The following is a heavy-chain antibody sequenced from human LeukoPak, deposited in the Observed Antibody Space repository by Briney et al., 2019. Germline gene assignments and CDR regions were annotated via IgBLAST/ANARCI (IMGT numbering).Heavy chain of an antibody. D-gene: IGHD3-10*01. J-gene: IGHJ3*02. CDR3: ARRLTLVRGVSGTDAFDI. CDR1: GYTFTSYA. CDR2: INAGNGNT. Sequence: ASVKVSCKASGYTFTSYAMHWVRQAPGQRLEWMGWINAGNGNTKYSQEFQGRVTITADKSTSTAYMELSSLRSEDTAVYYCARRLTLVRGVSGTDAFDIWGQGTMVTVSS. V-gene: IGHV1-3*03.